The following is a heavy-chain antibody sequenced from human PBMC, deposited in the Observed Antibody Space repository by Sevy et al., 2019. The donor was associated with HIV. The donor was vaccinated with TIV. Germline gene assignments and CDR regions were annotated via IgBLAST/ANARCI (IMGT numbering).Heavy chain of an antibody. D-gene: IGHD3-3*01. CDR1: GFTFSSYG. Sequence: QLGGSLRLSCAASGFTFSSYGMHWVRQAPGKGLEWVAVIWYDGSNKYYADSVKGRFTISRDNSKNTLYLQMNSLRAEDTAVYYCAREAYDFWSGQEIYYFDYWGQGTLVTVSS. V-gene: IGHV3-33*01. J-gene: IGHJ4*02. CDR2: IWYDGSNK. CDR3: AREAYDFWSGQEIYYFDY.